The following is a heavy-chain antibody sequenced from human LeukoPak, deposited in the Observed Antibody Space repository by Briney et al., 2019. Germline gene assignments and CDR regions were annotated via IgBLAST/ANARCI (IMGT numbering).Heavy chain of an antibody. D-gene: IGHD2-8*01. J-gene: IGHJ6*02. CDR1: GYTFTSYG. CDR2: ISAYNGNT. Sequence: ASVTVSCKASGYTFTSYGISWVRQAPGQGLEWMGWISAYNGNTNYAHKLQGRVTMTTDTSTSTAYMELRSLRSDDTAVYYCARVMDGPYGMDVWGQGTTVTVSS. V-gene: IGHV1-18*01. CDR3: ARVMDGPYGMDV.